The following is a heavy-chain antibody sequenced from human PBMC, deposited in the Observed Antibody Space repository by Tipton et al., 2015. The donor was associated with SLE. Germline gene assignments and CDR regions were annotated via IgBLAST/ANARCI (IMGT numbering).Heavy chain of an antibody. J-gene: IGHJ4*02. CDR3: ARMAGDGGFDY. CDR1: GYTFTGYY. Sequence: QVQLVQSGAEVKKPGASVKVYCKASGYTFTGYYMHWVRQAPGQGLEWMGWINPNSGGTNYAQKFQARVIMTRGTPISTTYMDLSRLRSDDTAVYYCARMAGDGGFDYWGQGTLVTVSS. CDR2: INPNSGGT. D-gene: IGHD2-15*01. V-gene: IGHV1-2*02.